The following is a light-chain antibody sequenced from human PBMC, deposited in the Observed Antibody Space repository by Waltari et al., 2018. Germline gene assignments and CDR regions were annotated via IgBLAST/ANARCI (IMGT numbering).Light chain of an antibody. V-gene: IGKV1-12*01. CDR1: QDISTW. CDR3: QQASSFPIT. Sequence: DIQMTQSPSSVSASVGHRATITCRASQDISTWLAWYQQKPGKAPKLLIYAASSLQGGVPSSFSGSGSGTDFTLTISSLQPEDFATYYCQQASSFPITFGQGTRLEIK. J-gene: IGKJ5*01. CDR2: AAS.